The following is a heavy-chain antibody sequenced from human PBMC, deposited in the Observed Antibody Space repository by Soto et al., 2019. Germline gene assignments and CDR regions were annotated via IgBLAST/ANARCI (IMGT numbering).Heavy chain of an antibody. CDR2: MSHDGSHK. V-gene: IGHV3-30*03. Sequence: QVQLGESGGGVVQAGGSLGLSCTASGFTFSTYGMHWVRQAPGKGPGWVAVMSHDGSHKAFLDSVKGRFIISRENSKNTLYLQMNRLRPDDTEVSYCARLPRGAWDHYYYGMDVWGQGTKVIVSS. J-gene: IGHJ6*02. CDR1: GFTFSTYG. CDR3: ARLPRGAWDHYYYGMDV. D-gene: IGHD1-26*01.